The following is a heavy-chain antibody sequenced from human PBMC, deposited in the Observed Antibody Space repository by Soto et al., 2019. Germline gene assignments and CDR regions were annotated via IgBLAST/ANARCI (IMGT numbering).Heavy chain of an antibody. J-gene: IGHJ6*02. V-gene: IGHV4-31*03. CDR1: GGSISSGGYY. Sequence: SETLSLTCTVSGGSISSGGYYWSWIRQHPGKGLEWIGYIYYSGSTYYNPSLKSRVTISVDTSKNQFSLKLSSVTAADTAVYYCARTGRFDYDILTGYYMGRYYGMDVWGQGTTVTVSS. CDR2: IYYSGST. CDR3: ARTGRFDYDILTGYYMGRYYGMDV. D-gene: IGHD3-9*01.